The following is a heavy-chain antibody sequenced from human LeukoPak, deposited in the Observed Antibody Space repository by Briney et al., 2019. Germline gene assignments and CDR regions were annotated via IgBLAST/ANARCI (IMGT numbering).Heavy chain of an antibody. CDR2: INPNSGGT. Sequence: ASVKVSCKASGYTFTGYYMHWVRQAPGQGLEWMGWINPNSGGTNYAQKFQGRVTMTRDTSISTAYMELSRLRSDDTAVYYCARGQTGTKVGNYYYMDVWGKGTTVTVSS. CDR1: GYTFTGYY. J-gene: IGHJ6*03. D-gene: IGHD1-7*01. CDR3: ARGQTGTKVGNYYYMDV. V-gene: IGHV1-2*02.